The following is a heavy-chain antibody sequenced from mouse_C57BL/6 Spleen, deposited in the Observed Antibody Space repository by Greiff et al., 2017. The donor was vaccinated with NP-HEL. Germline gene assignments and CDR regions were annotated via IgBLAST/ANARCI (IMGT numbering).Heavy chain of an antibody. CDR3: ARQGYSYFDY. D-gene: IGHD2-3*01. CDR1: GFTFSSYG. CDR2: ISSGGSYT. J-gene: IGHJ2*01. Sequence: DVQLVESGGDLVKPGGSLKLSCAASGFTFSSYGMSWVRQTPDKRLEWVATISSGGSYTYYPDSVKGRFTISRDNAKNTLYLQMSSLKSEDTAMYYCARQGYSYFDYWGQGTTLTVSS. V-gene: IGHV5-6*01.